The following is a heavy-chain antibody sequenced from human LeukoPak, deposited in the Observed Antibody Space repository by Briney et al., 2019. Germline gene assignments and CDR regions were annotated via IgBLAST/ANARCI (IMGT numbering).Heavy chain of an antibody. D-gene: IGHD3-22*01. V-gene: IGHV4-39*01. CDR3: ARGPNYYDSAYFDY. J-gene: IGHJ4*02. CDR2: IYYSGST. CDR1: GVSISSSSYY. Sequence: SETLSLTCTVSGVSISSSSYYWGWIRQPPGKGLEWIGSIYYSGSTYYNPSLKSRVTISVDTSKNQFSLKLSSVTAADTAVYYCARGPNYYDSAYFDYWGQGTLVTVSS.